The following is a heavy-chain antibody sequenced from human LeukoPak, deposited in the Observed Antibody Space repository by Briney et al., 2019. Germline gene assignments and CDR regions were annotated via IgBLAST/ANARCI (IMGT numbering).Heavy chain of an antibody. J-gene: IGHJ5*02. CDR3: ARIAAAGTEWFDP. CDR1: DDSITMYY. V-gene: IGHV4-59*01. D-gene: IGHD6-13*01. CDR2: VDHTGST. Sequence: SETLSLTCTVSDDSITMYYWTWIRQPPGKGLEWIGYVDHTGSTNFNPSLNGRVSISRDTSKNLFSLRLRSVTAADTAVYFCARIAAAGTEWFDPWGQGTLVTVSS.